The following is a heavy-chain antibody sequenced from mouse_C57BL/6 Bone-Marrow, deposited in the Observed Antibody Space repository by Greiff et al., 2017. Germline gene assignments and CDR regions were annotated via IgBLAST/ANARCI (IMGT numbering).Heavy chain of an antibody. Sequence: VQLQQSGAELVRPGASVKLSCTASGFNIKDDYMHWVKQRPEQGLEWIGWIDPENGDTEYASKFQGQATITADPSSNTAYLQLSSLTSEDTAVYYCTTGFITTVLGDYWGQGTTLTVSS. D-gene: IGHD1-1*01. J-gene: IGHJ2*01. CDR3: TTGFITTVLGDY. V-gene: IGHV14-4*01. CDR2: IDPENGDT. CDR1: GFNIKDDY.